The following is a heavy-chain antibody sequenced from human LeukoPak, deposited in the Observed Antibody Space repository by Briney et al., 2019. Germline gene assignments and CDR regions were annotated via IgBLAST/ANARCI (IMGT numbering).Heavy chain of an antibody. CDR1: GFTFSSYG. CDR2: ICYDGSNK. CDR3: ARDEILWFRELGYLYYYYGMDV. Sequence: GGSLRLSCAASGFTFSSYGMHWVRQAPGKGLEWVAVICYDGSNKYYADSVKGRFTISRDNSKNTLYLQMNSLRAEDTAVYYCARDEILWFRELGYLYYYYGMDVWGKGTTVTASS. D-gene: IGHD3-10*01. V-gene: IGHV3-33*01. J-gene: IGHJ6*04.